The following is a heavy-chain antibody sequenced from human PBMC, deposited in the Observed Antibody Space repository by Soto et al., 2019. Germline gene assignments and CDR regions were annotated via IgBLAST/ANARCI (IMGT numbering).Heavy chain of an antibody. J-gene: IGHJ5*02. V-gene: IGHV4-39*01. CDR2: IYYSGST. Sequence: PSETLSLTCTVSGGSISSSSYYWGWIRQPPGKGLEWIGSIYYSGSTYYNPSLKSRVTISVDTSKNQFSLKLSSVTAADTAVYYCARHQAVAGYNWFDPWGQGTLVTVSS. CDR1: GGSISSSSYY. D-gene: IGHD6-19*01. CDR3: ARHQAVAGYNWFDP.